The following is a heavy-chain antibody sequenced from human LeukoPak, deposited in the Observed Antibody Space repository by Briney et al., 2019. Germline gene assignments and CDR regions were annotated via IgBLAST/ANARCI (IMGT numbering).Heavy chain of an antibody. CDR2: IYTSGST. J-gene: IGHJ4*02. CDR3: ARLPQRSDVLTSYANSFDY. CDR1: GGSISSGSYY. D-gene: IGHD3-9*01. Sequence: SETLSLTCTVSGGSISSGSYYWSWIRQPAWKGLEWIGRIYTSGSTNYNPSLKSRVTISVDTSKNQFSLKLTSVTAADTAVFYCARLPQRSDVLTSYANSFDYWGQGTLVTVSS. V-gene: IGHV4-61*02.